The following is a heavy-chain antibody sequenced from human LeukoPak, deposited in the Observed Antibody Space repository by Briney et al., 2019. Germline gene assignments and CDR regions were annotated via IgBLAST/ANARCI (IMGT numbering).Heavy chain of an antibody. CDR1: GYTFTGYY. D-gene: IGHD6-13*01. V-gene: IGHV1-2*06. Sequence: GASVKVSCKASGYTFTGYYMHWVRQAPGQGPEWMGRINPNSGGTNYAQKFQGRVTTTRDTSISTAYMELSRLRSDDTAVYYCAREYPGIAAAVDYWGQGTLVTVSS. CDR3: AREYPGIAAAVDY. CDR2: INPNSGGT. J-gene: IGHJ4*02.